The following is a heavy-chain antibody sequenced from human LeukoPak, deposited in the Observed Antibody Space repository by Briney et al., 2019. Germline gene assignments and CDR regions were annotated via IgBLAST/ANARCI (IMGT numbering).Heavy chain of an antibody. Sequence: RPGGSLRLSCAASGFTFSSYWMSWVRQAPGKGLEWVANIKQDGSEKYYVDSVKGRFTISRDNAKNSLYLQMNSLRAEDTAVYYCARAAYIVAAASDAFDIWGQGTMVTVSS. CDR3: ARAAYIVAAASDAFDI. V-gene: IGHV3-7*01. CDR1: GFTFSSYW. J-gene: IGHJ3*02. CDR2: IKQDGSEK. D-gene: IGHD6-13*01.